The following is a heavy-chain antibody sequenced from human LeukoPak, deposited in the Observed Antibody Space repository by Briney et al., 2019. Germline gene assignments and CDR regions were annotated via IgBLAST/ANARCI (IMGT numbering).Heavy chain of an antibody. J-gene: IGHJ4*02. CDR2: ISGSGGAT. V-gene: IGHV3-23*01. CDR1: GFALYTYA. CDR3: AKDDGRYYFDY. Sequence: GGSLRLSCAASGFALYTYALSWVRQAPGKGLEWVSAISGSGGATYYADSVKGRFTISRDNSKNTLYLQMNSLRAEDTAVYYCAKDDGRYYFDYWGQGTLVTVSS.